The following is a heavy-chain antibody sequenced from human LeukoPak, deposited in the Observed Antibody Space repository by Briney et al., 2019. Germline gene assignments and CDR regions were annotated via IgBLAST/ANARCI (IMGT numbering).Heavy chain of an antibody. CDR2: ISSGGATK. V-gene: IGHV3-30*01. CDR1: GFTFSSYA. Sequence: PGGSLRLSCAASGFTFSSYAMHWVRQAPGKGLEWVASISSGGATKYYADSVKGRFTISRDSSKNTLYLQMDSLRAEDTAVYYCGRGGGSGNYPFAYWGQGTLVTVSS. D-gene: IGHD3-10*01. CDR3: GRGGGSGNYPFAY. J-gene: IGHJ4*02.